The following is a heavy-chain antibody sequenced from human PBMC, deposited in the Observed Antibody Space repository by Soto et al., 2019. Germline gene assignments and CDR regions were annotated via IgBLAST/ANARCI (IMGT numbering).Heavy chain of an antibody. V-gene: IGHV3-21*01. J-gene: IGHJ4*02. CDR1: GFVFSDFQ. CDR2: ITGTSAST. D-gene: IGHD3-16*01. CDR3: ARDNLAFQGAFDL. Sequence: GGSLRLSCAASGFVFSDFQFNWVRQAPGGGLEWLSSITGTSASTEYAESIECRFTISRDNPNKLLFLHMDNLRPEDTAVYYCARDNLAFQGAFDLWGQGTLVTVSS.